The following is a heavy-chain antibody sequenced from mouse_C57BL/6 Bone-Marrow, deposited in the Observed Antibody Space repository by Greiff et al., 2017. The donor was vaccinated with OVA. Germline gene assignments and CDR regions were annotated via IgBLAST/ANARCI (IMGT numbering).Heavy chain of an antibody. CDR3: AGGRIASVAY. CDR1: GFTFSDYG. Sequence: EVQLVESGGGLVKPGASLKLSCAASGFTFSDYGMHWVRQGPEKGLEWVAYISTGSSATYYADTVKGRFTISRDNAKNTLLLRMASLRSEDAAMYYSAGGRIASVAYWGQGTLVTVSA. J-gene: IGHJ3*01. CDR2: ISTGSSAT. V-gene: IGHV5-17*01.